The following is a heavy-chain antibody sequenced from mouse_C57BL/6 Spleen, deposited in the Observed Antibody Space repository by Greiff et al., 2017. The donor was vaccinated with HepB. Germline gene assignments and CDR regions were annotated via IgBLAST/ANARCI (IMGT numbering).Heavy chain of an antibody. J-gene: IGHJ2*01. CDR1: GYSFTGYY. CDR2: INPSTGGT. Sequence: EVQLQESGPELVKPGASVKISCKASGYSFTGYYMNWVKQSPEKSLEWIGEINPSTGGTTYNQKFKAKATLTVYKSSSTAYMQLNSLTSEDSAVYYCARSPITTVVAYYFDYWGQGTTLTVSS. CDR3: ARSPITTVVAYYFDY. V-gene: IGHV1-42*01. D-gene: IGHD1-1*01.